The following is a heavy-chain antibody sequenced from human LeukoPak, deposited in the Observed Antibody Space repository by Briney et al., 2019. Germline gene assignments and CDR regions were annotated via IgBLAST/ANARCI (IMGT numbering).Heavy chain of an antibody. V-gene: IGHV3-11*06. J-gene: IGHJ4*02. CDR1: GFTFSDYY. Sequence: GGSLRLSCAASGFTFSDYYMSWIRQAPGKGLEWVSYISSSSSYTNYADSVKGRFTISRDNSKNTLYLQMNSLRAEDTAVYYCAKRSSGNYFDDWGQGSLVTVSS. CDR2: ISSSSSYT. CDR3: AKRSSGNYFDD. D-gene: IGHD6-19*01.